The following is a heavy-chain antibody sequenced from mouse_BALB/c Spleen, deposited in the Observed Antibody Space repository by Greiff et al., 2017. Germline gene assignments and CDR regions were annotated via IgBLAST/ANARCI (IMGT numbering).Heavy chain of an antibody. Sequence: LQQPGSELVRPGASVKLSCKASGYTFTSYWMHWVKQRHGQGLEWIGNIYPGSGSTNYDEKFKSKGTLTVDTSSSTAYMHLSSLTSEDSAVYYCTIITTATDYWGQGTTLTVSS. D-gene: IGHD1-2*01. CDR1: GYTFTSYW. V-gene: IGHV1S22*01. CDR3: TIITTATDY. CDR2: IYPGSGST. J-gene: IGHJ2*01.